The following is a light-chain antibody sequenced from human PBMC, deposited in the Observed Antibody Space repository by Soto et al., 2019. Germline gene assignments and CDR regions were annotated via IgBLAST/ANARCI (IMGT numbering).Light chain of an antibody. V-gene: IGLV2-14*01. Sequence: QSALTQPASVSGSPGQSITISCTGTSSDVGGYNYVSWYQQHPGKAPKLMIYEVSNRPSGVSNRFSGSKSGNTASLTISGLQAEDEADYYCCSYAVSLFVFGTGTKVTVL. CDR3: CSYAVSLFV. J-gene: IGLJ1*01. CDR1: SSDVGGYNY. CDR2: EVS.